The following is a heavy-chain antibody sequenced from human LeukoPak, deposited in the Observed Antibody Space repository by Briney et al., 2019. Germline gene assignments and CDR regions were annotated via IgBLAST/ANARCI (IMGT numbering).Heavy chain of an antibody. CDR1: GFTFSSYA. CDR3: AKDKHSSGWYNY. CDR2: ISGSGGST. V-gene: IGHV3-23*01. D-gene: IGHD6-19*01. Sequence: GGSLILSCAASGFTFSSYAMSWVRQAPGKGLEWVSAISGSGGSTYYADSVKGRFTISRDNSKNTLYLQMNSLRAEDTAVYYCAKDKHSSGWYNYWGQGTLVTVSS. J-gene: IGHJ4*02.